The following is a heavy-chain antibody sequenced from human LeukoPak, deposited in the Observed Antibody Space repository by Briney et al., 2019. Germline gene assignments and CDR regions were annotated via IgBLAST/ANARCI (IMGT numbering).Heavy chain of an antibody. Sequence: SETLSLTCAVSGGSISSGGYFWGWIRQPPGKGLEWIGSFYHSGITYYNPSLKSRVTISVDTSKNQFSLKLSSVTAADTAVYYCARTRYYYNSRSYGAPYYFDYWGQGTLVTVSS. CDR3: ARTRYYYNSRSYGAPYYFDY. CDR2: FYHSGIT. CDR1: GGSISSGGYF. J-gene: IGHJ4*02. D-gene: IGHD3-10*01. V-gene: IGHV4-39*01.